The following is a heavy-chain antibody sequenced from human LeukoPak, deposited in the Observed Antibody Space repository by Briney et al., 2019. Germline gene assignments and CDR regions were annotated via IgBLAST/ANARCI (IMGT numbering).Heavy chain of an antibody. J-gene: IGHJ5*02. CDR1: GGSISSGGYS. CDR2: IYYSGST. Sequence: SQTLSLTCTVSGGSISSGGYSWRWIRQPPGKGLEWIGYIYYSGSTNYNPSLKSRVTISVDTSKNQFSLKLSSVTAADTAVYYCARGISIFGRFDPWGQGTLVTVSS. CDR3: ARGISIFGRFDP. D-gene: IGHD3-3*02. V-gene: IGHV4-61*08.